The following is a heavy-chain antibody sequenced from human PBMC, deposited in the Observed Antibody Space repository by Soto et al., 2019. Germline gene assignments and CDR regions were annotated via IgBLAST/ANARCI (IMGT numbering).Heavy chain of an antibody. Sequence: GGSLRLSCAASGFTFSSYSMNWVRQAPGKGLEWVSSISSSSSYIYYADSVKGRFTISRDNAKNSLYLQMNSLRAEDTAVYYCARDVKRAPPVVVPASDAFDIWGQGTMVTVSS. V-gene: IGHV3-21*01. CDR3: ARDVKRAPPVVVPASDAFDI. J-gene: IGHJ3*02. CDR2: ISSSSSYI. D-gene: IGHD2-2*01. CDR1: GFTFSSYS.